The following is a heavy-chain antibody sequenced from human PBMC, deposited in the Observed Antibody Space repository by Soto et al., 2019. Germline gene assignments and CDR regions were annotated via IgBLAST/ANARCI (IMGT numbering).Heavy chain of an antibody. Sequence: GGSLRLSCAASGFTFSSYAMHWVRQAPGKGLEWVAVISYDGSNKYYADSVKGRFTISRDNSKNTLYLQMNSLRAEDTAVYYCERVQFKYSSSGPFDYWGQGTLVTVYS. V-gene: IGHV3-30-3*01. CDR2: ISYDGSNK. J-gene: IGHJ4*02. CDR1: GFTFSSYA. CDR3: ERVQFKYSSSGPFDY. D-gene: IGHD6-6*01.